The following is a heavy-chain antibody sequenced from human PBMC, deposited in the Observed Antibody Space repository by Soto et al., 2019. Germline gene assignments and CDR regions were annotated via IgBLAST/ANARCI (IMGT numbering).Heavy chain of an antibody. J-gene: IGHJ6*02. CDR2: IIPIFGTA. D-gene: IGHD5-12*01. V-gene: IGHV1-69*06. Sequence: ASVKVSCKASGGTFSSYAISWVRQAPGQGLEWMGGIIPIFGTANYAQKFQGRVTITADKSTSTAYMELSSLRSEDTAVYYCARGRGYSGYDPSLLYYYYGMDVWGQGTTVTVSS. CDR3: ARGRGYSGYDPSLLYYYYGMDV. CDR1: GGTFSSYA.